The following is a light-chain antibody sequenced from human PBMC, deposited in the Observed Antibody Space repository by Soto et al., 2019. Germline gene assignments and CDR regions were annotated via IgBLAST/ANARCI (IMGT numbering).Light chain of an antibody. V-gene: IGLV2-23*02. CDR2: EVS. CDR1: SSDVGSYNL. Sequence: QSALTQPASVSGSPGQSITISCTGTSSDVGSYNLVSWYQQHPGKAPKLMIYEVSKRPSGVSNRFSGSKSGNTASLTISGLQAEDEADYYCCSYASSSTSSYVFGTGTKLTVL. J-gene: IGLJ1*01. CDR3: CSYASSSTSSYV.